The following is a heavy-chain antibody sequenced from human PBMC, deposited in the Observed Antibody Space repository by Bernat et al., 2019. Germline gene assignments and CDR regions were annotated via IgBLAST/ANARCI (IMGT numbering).Heavy chain of an antibody. Sequence: QVQLVQSGAEVKKPGSSVKVSCKASGGTFSNYAISWVRQAPGQGLEWMGRIIPILGIANYAQKFQGRVTITADKSTSTAYMELSSLRSEDTAVYYCASKYCSSTSCYGLSWFDPWGQGTTVTVSS. CDR2: IIPILGIA. D-gene: IGHD2-2*01. J-gene: IGHJ5*01. CDR1: GGTFSNYA. CDR3: ASKYCSSTSCYGLSWFDP. V-gene: IGHV1-69*04.